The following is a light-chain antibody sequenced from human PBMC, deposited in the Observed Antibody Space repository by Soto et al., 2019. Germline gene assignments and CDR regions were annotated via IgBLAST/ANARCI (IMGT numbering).Light chain of an antibody. CDR3: AVWDDNLNSVV. CDR2: TNN. CDR1: SSNIATNS. J-gene: IGLJ2*01. V-gene: IGLV1-44*01. Sequence: QSALTQPPSVFGTPGQRVTISCSGSSSNIATNSVNWYQQLPATAPRLLIYTNNRRPSEVPDRFSGSKSGTSASLAISGLQSEDEADYYCAVWDDNLNSVVFGGGTKVTVL.